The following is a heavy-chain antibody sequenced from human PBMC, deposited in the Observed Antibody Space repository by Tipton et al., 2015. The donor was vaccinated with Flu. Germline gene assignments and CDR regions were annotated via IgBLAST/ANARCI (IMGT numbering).Heavy chain of an antibody. V-gene: IGHV4-34*01. D-gene: IGHD5-12*01. CDR3: ARGSGNVNAYLDS. Sequence: TLSLTCAVYGGSFSGYFWSWVRQSPGKGLEWIGEINRSGGINYNPSLRSRVTMSIDTSRNQFSLKVTSLTAADTAVYYCARGSGNVNAYLDSWGRGTLVTVSS. CDR1: GGSFSGYF. CDR2: INRSGGI. J-gene: IGHJ4*02.